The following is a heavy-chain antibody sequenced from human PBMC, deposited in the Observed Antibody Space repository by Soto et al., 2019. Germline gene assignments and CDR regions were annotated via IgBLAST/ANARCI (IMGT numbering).Heavy chain of an antibody. CDR2: IDWYDDK. Sequence: SGPTLVNPTQSLTLTCTFSGFSLSTSGMRVSWICQPPGKALEWLARIDWYDDKFYSTSLKTRLTISKDTSKNQVVLTMTNMDPVDTATYYCARDIPMTTVVSHYYSYGMDVWGQGTTVTVYS. CDR1: GFSLSTSGMR. D-gene: IGHD4-17*01. J-gene: IGHJ6*02. V-gene: IGHV2-70*04. CDR3: ARDIPMTTVVSHYYSYGMDV.